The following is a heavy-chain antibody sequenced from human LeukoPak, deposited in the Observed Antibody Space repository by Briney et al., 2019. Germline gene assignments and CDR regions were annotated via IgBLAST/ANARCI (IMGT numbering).Heavy chain of an antibody. CDR1: GGSISSYY. J-gene: IGHJ5*02. V-gene: IGHV4-59*12. D-gene: IGHD2-15*01. CDR2: IYYSGST. CDR3: ARDVDATSGWFDP. Sequence: SGTLSLTCTVSGGSISSYYWSWIRQPPGKGLEWIGYIYYSGSTNYNPSLKSRVTISVDTSKNQFSLKLSSVTAADTAVYYCARDVDATSGWFDPWGQGTLVTVSS.